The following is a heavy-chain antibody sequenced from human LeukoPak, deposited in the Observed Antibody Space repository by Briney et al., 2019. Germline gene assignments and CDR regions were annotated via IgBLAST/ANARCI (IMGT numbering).Heavy chain of an antibody. CDR2: IIPIFGTA. CDR3: ARSDSGGAARGIQY. Sequence: SVKVSCKASGGTFSSYAISWVRQAPGQGLEWMGGIIPIFGTANYAQKFQGRVTITADESTSTAYMELSSLKTSDSGIYYCARSDSGGAARGIQYWGQGALVTVTS. V-gene: IGHV1-69*13. D-gene: IGHD1-26*01. CDR1: GGTFSSYA. J-gene: IGHJ1*01.